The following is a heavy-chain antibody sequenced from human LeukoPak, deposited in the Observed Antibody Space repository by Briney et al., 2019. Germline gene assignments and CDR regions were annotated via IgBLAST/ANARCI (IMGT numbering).Heavy chain of an antibody. Sequence: GGSLRLSCAASGFTFSSYAMHWVRQAPGKGLEWVAVISYDGSNKYYADSVKGRFTISRDNSKNTLYLQMNSLRAEDTAVYYCAKDYQGCQDYWGQGTLVTVSS. D-gene: IGHD3-16*02. CDR3: AKDYQGCQDY. J-gene: IGHJ4*02. CDR2: ISYDGSNK. CDR1: GFTFSSYA. V-gene: IGHV3-30-3*01.